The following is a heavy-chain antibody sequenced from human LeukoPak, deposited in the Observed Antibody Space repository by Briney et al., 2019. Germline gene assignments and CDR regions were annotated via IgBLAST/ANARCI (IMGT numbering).Heavy chain of an antibody. CDR2: ISSSSIYI. D-gene: IGHD4-23*01. J-gene: IGHJ3*02. CDR3: ARGYGGNSGAFDI. CDR1: GFTFSTYS. V-gene: IGHV3-21*01. Sequence: GGSLRLSCAASGFTFSTYSMNWVRQAPGKGLEWVPSISSSSIYIYYAGSVKGRFTISRDNAKNSLYLQMNSLRAEDTAVYYCARGYGGNSGAFDIWGQGTMVTVSS.